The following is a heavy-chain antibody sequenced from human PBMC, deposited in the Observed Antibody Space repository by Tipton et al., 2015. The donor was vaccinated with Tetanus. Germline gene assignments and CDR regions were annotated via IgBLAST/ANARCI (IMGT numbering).Heavy chain of an antibody. CDR2: VWYDGSNK. V-gene: IGHV3-33*01. D-gene: IGHD1-26*01. Sequence: SLRLSCAASGFTFSSYGMHWVRQAPGKGLEWVAVVWYDGSNKYYADSVKGRFTISRDNSKNTLYLQMNSLRAEGTAVYYCARDKARVGATWQDYWGQGTLVTVSS. CDR1: GFTFSSYG. J-gene: IGHJ4*02. CDR3: ARDKARVGATWQDY.